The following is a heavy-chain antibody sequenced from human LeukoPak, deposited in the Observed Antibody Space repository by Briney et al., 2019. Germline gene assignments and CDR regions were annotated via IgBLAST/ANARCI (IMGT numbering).Heavy chain of an antibody. CDR2: ITGSSSTI. CDR3: AASNGYLTN. J-gene: IGHJ4*01. CDR1: GFSFSSYS. D-gene: IGHD3-3*01. Sequence: GGSLRLSCAASGFSFSSYSMNWVRQAPGKGLEWVSYITGSSSTIYYADSVKGRFTISRDNAKNSLYLQMNSLRADDTAVYYCAASNGYLTNWGHGTLVTVSS. V-gene: IGHV3-48*01.